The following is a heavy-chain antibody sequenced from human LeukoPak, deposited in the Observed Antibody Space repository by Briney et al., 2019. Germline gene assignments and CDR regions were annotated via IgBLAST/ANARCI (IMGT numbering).Heavy chain of an antibody. D-gene: IGHD6-13*01. CDR3: ARQAPAGFDY. CDR2: ISYDGSNK. V-gene: IGHV3-30*04. Sequence: SGGSLRLSCAASGFTFSSYAMHWVRQAPGKGLEWVAVISYDGSNKYYADSVMGRFTISRDNAKNSLYLQMNGLRAEDTAVYYCARQAPAGFDYWGQGTLVTVSS. J-gene: IGHJ4*02. CDR1: GFTFSSYA.